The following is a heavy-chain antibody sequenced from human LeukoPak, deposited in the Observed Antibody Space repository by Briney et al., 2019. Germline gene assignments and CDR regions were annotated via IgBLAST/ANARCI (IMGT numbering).Heavy chain of an antibody. CDR3: ATMVYYYYGMDV. D-gene: IGHD2-8*01. CDR1: GFTFSSYA. J-gene: IGHJ6*02. CDR2: ISGSGGST. V-gene: IGHV3-23*01. Sequence: RPGGSLRLSCAASGFTFSSYAMSWVRQAPGEGLEWVSAISGSGGSTYYADSVKGRFTISRDNSKNTLYLQMNSLRAEDTAVYYCATMVYYYYGMDVWGQGTTVTVSS.